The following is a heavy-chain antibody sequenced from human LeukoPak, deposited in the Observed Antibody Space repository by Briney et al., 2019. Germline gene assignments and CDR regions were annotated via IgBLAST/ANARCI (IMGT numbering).Heavy chain of an antibody. V-gene: IGHV4-38-2*02. Sequence: SETLSLTCTVSGYSINSGYYWGWIRQPPGKGLEWIGSIYHSGSTYYNPSLKSRVTISVDTSKNQFSLKLSSVTAADTAVYYCARAPTYCGGDCYPDAFDIWGQGTMVTVSS. D-gene: IGHD2-21*02. CDR1: GYSINSGYY. CDR2: IYHSGST. J-gene: IGHJ3*02. CDR3: ARAPTYCGGDCYPDAFDI.